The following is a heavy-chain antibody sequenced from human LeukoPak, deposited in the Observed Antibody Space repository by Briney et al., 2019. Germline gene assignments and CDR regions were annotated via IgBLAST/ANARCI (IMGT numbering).Heavy chain of an antibody. J-gene: IGHJ4*02. V-gene: IGHV3-74*01. CDR3: TKDLTGRQDY. Sequence: GGSLRLSCAASGFIFSSYWMHWVRQAPGKGLVWVSRINTDGSYTSYADSVKGRFTISRDNAKNTLYLQMNSLRAEDTAVYYCTKDLTGRQDYWGQGTLVTVSS. D-gene: IGHD1-20*01. CDR2: INTDGSYT. CDR1: GFIFSSYW.